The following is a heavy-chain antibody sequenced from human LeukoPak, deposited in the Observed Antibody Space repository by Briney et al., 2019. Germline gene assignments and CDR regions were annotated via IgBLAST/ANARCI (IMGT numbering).Heavy chain of an antibody. Sequence: GGSLRLSCAASGFTFSSYAMSWVRQAPGKGLEWVSAISGSGGSTYYADSVKGRFTISRDNSKNTLYLQMNSLRAEDTAVYYCARGTGYSRGLDWFDPWGQGTLVSVSS. V-gene: IGHV3-23*01. D-gene: IGHD6-19*01. J-gene: IGHJ5*02. CDR3: ARGTGYSRGLDWFDP. CDR2: ISGSGGST. CDR1: GFTFSSYA.